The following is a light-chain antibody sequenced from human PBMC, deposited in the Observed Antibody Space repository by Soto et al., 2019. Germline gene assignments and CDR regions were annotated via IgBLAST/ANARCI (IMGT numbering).Light chain of an antibody. V-gene: IGLV2-14*03. CDR3: SSYSTSSTLIL. CDR2: DVS. Sequence: QSALTQPASVSGSPGQTVIISCTGTSSDIGGYNSVSWYQQHPGRAPKLILFDVSNRPSKIPDRFSGSKSDKTASLTISGLQAEDEAYYYCSSYSTSSTLILFGGGTKVTVL. CDR1: SSDIGGYNS. J-gene: IGLJ2*01.